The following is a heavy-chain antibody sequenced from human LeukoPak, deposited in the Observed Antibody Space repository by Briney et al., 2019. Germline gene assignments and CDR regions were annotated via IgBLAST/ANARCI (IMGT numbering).Heavy chain of an antibody. CDR1: GFIFSDHY. D-gene: IGHD3-10*01. J-gene: IGHJ6*02. CDR2: ISDIGSKA. V-gene: IGHV3-11*06. Sequence: PGGSLRLSCGASGFIFSDHYMNWVRQAPGKGLEWVSYISDIGSKANYADSVRGRFTISRDTSKNTLYLQMNSLRAEDTAVYYCAKEYGSGSYFYFYAMDVWGQGTTATVSS. CDR3: AKEYGSGSYFYFYAMDV.